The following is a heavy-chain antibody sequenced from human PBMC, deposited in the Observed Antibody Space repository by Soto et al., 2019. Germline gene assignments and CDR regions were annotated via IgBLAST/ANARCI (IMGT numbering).Heavy chain of an antibody. CDR3: ARDHPNYDFWSGRPYYYYGMDV. CDR1: GGSISSYY. CDR2: IYYSGST. Sequence: LSLTCTVSGGSISSYYWSWIRQPPGKGLEWIGYIYYSGSTNYNPSLKSRVTISVDTSKNQFSLKLSSVTAADTAVYYCARDHPNYDFWSGRPYYYYGMDVWGQGTTVTVSS. D-gene: IGHD3-3*01. J-gene: IGHJ6*02. V-gene: IGHV4-59*01.